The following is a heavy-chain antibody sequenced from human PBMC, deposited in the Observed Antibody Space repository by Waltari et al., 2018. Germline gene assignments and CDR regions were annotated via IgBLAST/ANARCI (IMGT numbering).Heavy chain of an antibody. CDR2: INPNSGGT. V-gene: IGHV1-2*06. Sequence: QVQLVQSGAEVKKPGASVKVSCKASGYTFTGYYMHWVRQAPGQGLEWMGRINPNSGGTNYAQKLQGRVTITTDESTSTAYMELSSLRSEDTAVYYCARERIAAAGTHSFDYWGQGTLVTVSS. J-gene: IGHJ4*02. CDR1: GYTFTGYY. D-gene: IGHD6-13*01. CDR3: ARERIAAAGTHSFDY.